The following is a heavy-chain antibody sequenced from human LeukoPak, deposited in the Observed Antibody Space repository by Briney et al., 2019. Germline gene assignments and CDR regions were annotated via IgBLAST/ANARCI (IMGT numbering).Heavy chain of an antibody. V-gene: IGHV4-39*07. CDR2: VYYSGNT. J-gene: IGHJ5*02. Sequence: GSLRLSCAASGFTFSTYRMSWVRQPPGKGLEWIGSVYYSGNTYYNSSLKSRVTISIDTSKNQFSLKLSSVTAADTAVYYCARDRIAVTDPLNWFDPWGQGTLVTVSS. CDR1: GFTFSTYR. CDR3: ARDRIAVTDPLNWFDP. D-gene: IGHD6-19*01.